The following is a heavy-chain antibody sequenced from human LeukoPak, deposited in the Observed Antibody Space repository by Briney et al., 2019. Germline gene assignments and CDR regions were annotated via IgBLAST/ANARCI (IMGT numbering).Heavy chain of an antibody. V-gene: IGHV3-21*01. J-gene: IGHJ4*02. CDR3: ARLYASSWYYFDY. Sequence: GGSLRLSCAASGFTFSSYSMNWVRQAPGKGLEWVSSIGSSTYIHYADSVKGRFTISRDNAKNSLYLQMNSPRAEDTAVYYCARLYASSWYYFDYWGQGTLVTVSS. D-gene: IGHD6-13*01. CDR1: GFTFSSYS. CDR2: IGSSTYI.